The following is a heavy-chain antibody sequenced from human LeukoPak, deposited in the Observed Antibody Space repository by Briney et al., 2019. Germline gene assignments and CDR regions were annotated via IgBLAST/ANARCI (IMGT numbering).Heavy chain of an antibody. J-gene: IGHJ4*02. V-gene: IGHV4-59*01. Sequence: PSETLSLTCTVAGGSISTYYWNWIRQPPGKGLEWIGYIYYSGATNYNPSLKSRVTISVDTSKNQFSLKLSSVTAADTAVYYCARGVYIAAAQYGFWGQGTLVTVSS. CDR3: ARGVYIAAAQYGF. D-gene: IGHD6-13*01. CDR2: IYYSGAT. CDR1: GGSISTYY.